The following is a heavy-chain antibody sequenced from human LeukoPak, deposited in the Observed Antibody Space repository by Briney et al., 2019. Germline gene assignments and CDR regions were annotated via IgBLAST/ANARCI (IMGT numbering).Heavy chain of an antibody. CDR3: AKPPLPTAMTTHFAY. V-gene: IGHV3-23*01. CDR2: ISGSGTTT. Sequence: PGGSLRLSCAASGFTFSTYAMSWVRQAPGTGREWVSAISGSGTTTYYADSVKGRFTISRDNSKNTVYLQMNSLRAEDTALYYCAKPPLPTAMTTHFAYWGQGTLVTVSS. CDR1: GFTFSTYA. D-gene: IGHD4-17*01. J-gene: IGHJ4*02.